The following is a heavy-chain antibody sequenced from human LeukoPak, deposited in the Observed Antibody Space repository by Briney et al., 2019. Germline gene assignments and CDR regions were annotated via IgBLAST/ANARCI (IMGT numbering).Heavy chain of an antibody. J-gene: IGHJ3*02. V-gene: IGHV1-69*13. CDR3: ARDRRWELLRASAFDI. D-gene: IGHD1-26*01. CDR1: GGTFSSYA. CDR2: IIPIFGTA. Sequence: ASVKVSCKASGGTFSSYAISWVRQAPGQGLEWMGGIIPIFGTANYAQKFQGRVTITVDESTSTAYMELSSLRSEDTAVYYCARDRRWELLRASAFDIWGQGTMVTVSS.